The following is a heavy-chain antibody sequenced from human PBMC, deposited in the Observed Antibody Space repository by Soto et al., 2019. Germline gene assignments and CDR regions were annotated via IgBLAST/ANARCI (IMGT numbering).Heavy chain of an antibody. D-gene: IGHD3-22*01. CDR2: INPSGGST. CDR3: ARCYYDSSGYLDAFDI. J-gene: IGHJ3*02. V-gene: IGHV1-46*01. CDR1: GYTFTSYY. Sequence: ASVKVSCKASGYTFTSYYMHWVRQAPGQGLEWMGIINPSGGSTSYAQKFQGRVTMTRDTSTSTVYMELSSLRSEDTAVYYCARCYYDSSGYLDAFDIWGQGTMVTVSS.